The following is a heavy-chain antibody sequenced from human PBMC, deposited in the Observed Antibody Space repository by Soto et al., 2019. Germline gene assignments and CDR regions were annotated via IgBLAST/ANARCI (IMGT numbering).Heavy chain of an antibody. D-gene: IGHD2-2*01. Sequence: SETLSLTCAVYGGSFSGYYWSWIRQPPGKGLEWIGEIHYSGSTNYNPSLKSRVTISVDTSRNQVSLKLSSVTAADSAVYFCARARYQLLHPYYYGMDVWGQGTTVTVSS. CDR3: ARARYQLLHPYYYGMDV. CDR2: IHYSGST. V-gene: IGHV4-34*01. J-gene: IGHJ6*02. CDR1: GGSFSGYY.